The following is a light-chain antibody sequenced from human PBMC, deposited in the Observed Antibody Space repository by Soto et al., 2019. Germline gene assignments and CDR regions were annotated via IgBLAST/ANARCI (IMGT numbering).Light chain of an antibody. CDR1: QSITTF. J-gene: IGKJ4*01. V-gene: IGKV1-5*01. Sequence: DIQMTQSPSTLSASIGDRVTITCRASQSITTFLAWYQQKPGKAPQILIYDASKLEPGVPSRLSGGGSGTEFTLTISSLQPDDFAVYYCQQRSNWPSLTFGGGTKVEIK. CDR3: QQRSNWPSLT. CDR2: DAS.